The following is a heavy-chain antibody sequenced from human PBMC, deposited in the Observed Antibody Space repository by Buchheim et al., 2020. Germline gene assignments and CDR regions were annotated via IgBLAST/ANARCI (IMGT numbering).Heavy chain of an antibody. V-gene: IGHV4-59*01. CDR3: ARFKTGYCSGGSCYFPYFDY. CDR1: GGSISSYY. D-gene: IGHD2-15*01. Sequence: QVQLQESGPGLVKPSETLSLTCTVSGGSISSYYWSWLRQPPGKGLEWIGYIYYSGSTNYNPSLKSRVTISVETSKNQFSLKLSSVTAADTAVYYCARFKTGYCSGGSCYFPYFDYWGQGTL. CDR2: IYYSGST. J-gene: IGHJ4*02.